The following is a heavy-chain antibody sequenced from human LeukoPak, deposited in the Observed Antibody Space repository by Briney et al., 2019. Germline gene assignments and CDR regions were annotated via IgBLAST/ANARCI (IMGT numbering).Heavy chain of an antibody. J-gene: IGHJ4*02. CDR3: ARRGVVIRLILVGFHKEAYYFDS. CDR2: ISGSGGRA. Sequence: GGSLRLSCAVSGITLINYGMSWVRQAPGKGLEWGARISGSGGRASYADSVKGRFTISRDNPKDTLYLQMTSLGDEDTAVSFCARRGVVIRLILVGFHKEAYYFDSWGQGALVTVSS. D-gene: IGHD3-10*01. CDR1: GITLINYG. V-gene: IGHV3-23*01.